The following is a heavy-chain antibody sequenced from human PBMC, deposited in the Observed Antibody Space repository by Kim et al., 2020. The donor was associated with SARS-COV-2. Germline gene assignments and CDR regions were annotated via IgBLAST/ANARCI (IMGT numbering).Heavy chain of an antibody. D-gene: IGHD2-2*01. J-gene: IGHJ5*02. CDR1: GFMFRSYG. V-gene: IGHV3-33*07. CDR3: ARRATSSNRFDT. CDR2: IRYDGSNE. Sequence: GGSLRLSCATSGFMFRSYGMFWVRQAPGKGLEWLAFIRYDGSNEYYGDSVKGRFTIFRDNSTNTLNLQMNSLRGEDTAVYYCARRATSSNRFDTWGQGTLLTGSS.